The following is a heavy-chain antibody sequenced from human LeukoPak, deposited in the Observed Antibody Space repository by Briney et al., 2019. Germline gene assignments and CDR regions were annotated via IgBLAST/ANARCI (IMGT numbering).Heavy chain of an antibody. Sequence: GASVKVSCKASGGTFSSYAISWVRQAPGQGLEWMGRIIPILGIANHAQKFQGRVTITADKSTSTAYMELSSLRSEDTAVYYCARNLKRGYSGYDRPAFYYYGMDVWGQGTTVTVSS. V-gene: IGHV1-69*04. CDR2: IIPILGIA. CDR3: ARNLKRGYSGYDRPAFYYYGMDV. J-gene: IGHJ6*02. D-gene: IGHD5-12*01. CDR1: GGTFSSYA.